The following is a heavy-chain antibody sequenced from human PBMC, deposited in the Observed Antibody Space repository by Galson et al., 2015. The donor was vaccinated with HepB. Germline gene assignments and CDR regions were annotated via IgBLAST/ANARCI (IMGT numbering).Heavy chain of an antibody. J-gene: IGHJ6*02. D-gene: IGHD1/OR15-1a*01. CDR2: ISAYNGNT. CDR3: ARTEGRLPQQPNDYYYGMDV. V-gene: IGHV1-18*01. CDR1: GGTFSSYT. Sequence: SVKVSCKASGGTFSSYTISWVRQAPGQGLKWMGWISAYNGNTNYAQKLQGRVTMTTDTSTSTAYMELRSLRSDDTAVYYCARTEGRLPQQPNDYYYGMDVWGQGTTVTVSS.